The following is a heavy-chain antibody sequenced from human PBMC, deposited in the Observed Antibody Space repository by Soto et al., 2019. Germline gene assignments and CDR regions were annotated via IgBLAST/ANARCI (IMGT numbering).Heavy chain of an antibody. CDR2: INAGNGNT. V-gene: IGHV1-3*01. Sequence: QVQLVQSGAEVKKPGASVKVSCKASGYTFTSYAMHWVRQAPGQRLEWMGWINAGNGNTKYSQKFQGRVTITRDTSASTDYLELSSLRSEDTAVYYCARRLLWFGEPFDYWGQGTLVTVSS. D-gene: IGHD3-10*01. CDR1: GYTFTSYA. J-gene: IGHJ4*02. CDR3: ARRLLWFGEPFDY.